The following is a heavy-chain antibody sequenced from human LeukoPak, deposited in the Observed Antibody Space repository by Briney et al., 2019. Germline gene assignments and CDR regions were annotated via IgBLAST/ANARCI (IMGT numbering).Heavy chain of an antibody. D-gene: IGHD2-21*02. CDR3: ARDKLMGDSYFVY. CDR1: GFNFSIYS. CDR2: INSSGSSI. Sequence: GGSLRLSCAASGFNFSIYSMNWVRQAPGKGLEWVSSINSSGSSIYYADSVKGRFTISRDNAKNALYLQMNSLRAEETAVYYCARDKLMGDSYFVYWGQGTLVTVSS. J-gene: IGHJ4*02. V-gene: IGHV3-21*01.